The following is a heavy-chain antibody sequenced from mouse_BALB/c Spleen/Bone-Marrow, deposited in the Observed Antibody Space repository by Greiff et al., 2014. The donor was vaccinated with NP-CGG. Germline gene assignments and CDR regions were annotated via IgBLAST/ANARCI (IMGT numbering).Heavy chain of an antibody. CDR1: GFSLTGYG. Sequence: QVQLQQSGPGLVAPSQSLSITCTVSGFSLTGYGVSWVRQSPGKGLEWLGMIWGDGSTDYNSALKSRLSISKDNSKSQVFLKMNSLQTDDTAGYYCARDSFLITRALDYWGQGTSVTVSS. J-gene: IGHJ4*01. CDR2: IWGDGST. D-gene: IGHD2-4*01. CDR3: ARDSFLITRALDY. V-gene: IGHV2-6-7*01.